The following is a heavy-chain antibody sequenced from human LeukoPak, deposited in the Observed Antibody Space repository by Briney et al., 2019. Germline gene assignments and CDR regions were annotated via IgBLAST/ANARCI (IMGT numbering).Heavy chain of an antibody. J-gene: IGHJ3*02. V-gene: IGHV4-59*11. CDR3: ARLLDNDSSGDPDTFDM. D-gene: IGHD3-22*01. Sequence: SETLSLTCSVSGGSISRHFWSWIRQPPGKGLEWIAFIHYSGRTKYNPSPQSRVTISIDTSENNFSLRLTSVTAADTAVYYCARLLDNDSSGDPDTFDMWGQGTVVSVSS. CDR2: IHYSGRT. CDR1: GGSISRHF.